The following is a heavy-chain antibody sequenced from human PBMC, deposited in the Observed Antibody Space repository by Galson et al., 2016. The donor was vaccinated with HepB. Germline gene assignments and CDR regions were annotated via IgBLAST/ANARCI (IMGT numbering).Heavy chain of an antibody. CDR3: ARGHSANSFILDY. D-gene: IGHD4/OR15-4a*01. Sequence: SLRLSCAASGFTSSSYWMNWFRQAPGKEMVWVSRINGDGSSTTYADSVKGRFTISRDNAKNTLYLQMSSLRAEDTAVYYCARGHSANSFILDYWGQGTRVTVAS. J-gene: IGHJ4*02. V-gene: IGHV3-74*01. CDR1: GFTSSSYW. CDR2: INGDGSST.